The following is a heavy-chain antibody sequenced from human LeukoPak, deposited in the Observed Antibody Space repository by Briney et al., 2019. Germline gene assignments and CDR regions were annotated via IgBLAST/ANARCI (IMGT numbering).Heavy chain of an antibody. CDR1: GGTFSSYA. CDR2: IIPIFGTA. J-gene: IGHJ3*02. CDR3: ARDLGGGDFWSGSSYAFDI. V-gene: IGHV1-69*13. Sequence: AASVKVSFKASGGTFSSYAISWVRQAPGQGLEWTGGIIPIFGTANYAQKFQGRVTITADESTSTAYMELSSLRSEDTAVYYCARDLGGGDFWSGSSYAFDIWGQGTMVTVSS. D-gene: IGHD3-3*01.